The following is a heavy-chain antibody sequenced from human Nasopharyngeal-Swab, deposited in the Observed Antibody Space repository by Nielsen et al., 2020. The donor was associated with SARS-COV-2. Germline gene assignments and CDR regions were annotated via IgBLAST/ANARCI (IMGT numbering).Heavy chain of an antibody. V-gene: IGHV4-34*01. Sequence: SETLSLTCIVSGGSISSYYWSWIRQPPGKGLEWIGEINHSGSTNYNPSLKSRVTISLDTSKNQFSLKLSSVTAADTAVYYCARSVVVPVLPQYYFDYWGQGTLVTVSS. J-gene: IGHJ4*02. CDR3: ARSVVVPVLPQYYFDY. CDR1: GGSISSYY. D-gene: IGHD2-2*01. CDR2: INHSGST.